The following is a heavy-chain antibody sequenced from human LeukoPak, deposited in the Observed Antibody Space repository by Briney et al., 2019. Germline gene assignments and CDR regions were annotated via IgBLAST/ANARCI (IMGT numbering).Heavy chain of an antibody. D-gene: IGHD5-24*01. CDR2: ISSSSSTI. Sequence: GGSLRLSCAASGFTFSSYSMNWVRQAPGKGLEWVSYISSSSSTIYYADSVKGRFTISRDNAKNSLYLQINSLRAEDTAVYYCARDDGYWGQGTLVTVSS. CDR3: ARDDGY. V-gene: IGHV3-48*04. J-gene: IGHJ4*02. CDR1: GFTFSSYS.